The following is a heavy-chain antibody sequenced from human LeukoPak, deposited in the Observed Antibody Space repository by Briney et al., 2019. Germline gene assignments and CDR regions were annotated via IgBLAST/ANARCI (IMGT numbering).Heavy chain of an antibody. CDR1: GYTFTGYY. Sequence: ASVKVSCKASGYTFTGYYMHWVRQAPGQGLEWMGWINPNSGGTDYAQKFQGRVTMTRDTSISTAYMELSRLRSDDTAVYYCARALKVQLWLNYWGQGTLVTVSS. J-gene: IGHJ4*02. D-gene: IGHD5-18*01. V-gene: IGHV1-2*02. CDR2: INPNSGGT. CDR3: ARALKVQLWLNY.